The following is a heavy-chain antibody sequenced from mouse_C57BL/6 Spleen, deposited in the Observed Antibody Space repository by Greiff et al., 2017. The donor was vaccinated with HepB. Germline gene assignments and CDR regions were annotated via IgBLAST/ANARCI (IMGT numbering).Heavy chain of an antibody. CDR3: ARDHYDYDVPAY. CDR1: GFTFSSYA. J-gene: IGHJ3*01. CDR2: ISDGGSYT. V-gene: IGHV5-4*01. Sequence: EVKLQESGGGLVKPGGSLKLSCAASGFTFSSYAMSWVRQTPEKRLEWVATISDGGSYTYYPDNVKGRFTISRDNAKNNLYLQMSHLKSEDTAMYYCARDHYDYDVPAYWGQGTLVTVSA. D-gene: IGHD2-4*01.